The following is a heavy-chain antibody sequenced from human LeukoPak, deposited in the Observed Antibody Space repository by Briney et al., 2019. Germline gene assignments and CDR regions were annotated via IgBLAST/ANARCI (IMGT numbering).Heavy chain of an antibody. CDR1: GYTFTSYD. V-gene: IGHV1-8*01. CDR3: ATDSSGYNWFDP. Sequence: AASVKVSCKASGYTFTSYDINWVRQATGRGLEWMGWMNPNSGNTGYAQKFQGRVTMTRNTSISTAYMELSSLRSEDTAVYYCATDSSGYNWFDPWGQGTLVTVSS. D-gene: IGHD6-19*01. J-gene: IGHJ5*02. CDR2: MNPNSGNT.